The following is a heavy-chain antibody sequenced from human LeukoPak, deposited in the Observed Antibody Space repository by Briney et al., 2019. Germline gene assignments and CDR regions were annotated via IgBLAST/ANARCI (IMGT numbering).Heavy chain of an antibody. CDR2: ISSSDSII. J-gene: IGHJ4*02. D-gene: IGHD3-10*01. CDR1: GFTFSSYE. V-gene: IGHV3-48*03. Sequence: GGSLRLSCAASGFTFSSYEMNWVRQAPGKGLEWVSYISSSDSIIYYADSVKGRFTISRDNAKNSLYLQMNSLRAEDTAVYYCARGRFGDYVDYWGQGTLVTVSS. CDR3: ARGRFGDYVDY.